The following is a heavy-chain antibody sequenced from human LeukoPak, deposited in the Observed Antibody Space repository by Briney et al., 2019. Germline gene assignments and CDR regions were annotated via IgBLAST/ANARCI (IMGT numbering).Heavy chain of an antibody. J-gene: IGHJ4*02. V-gene: IGHV4-59*01. CDR2: ISYSGST. CDR1: GGSISSYY. D-gene: IGHD2-15*01. CDR3: ARDRSGLVY. Sequence: PSETLSLTCTVSGGSISSYYWSWIRQPPGKGLEWIGYISYSGSTNYNPSLKSRVTMSVDTSKNQFSLNLSSVSAADTAVYYCARDRSGLVYWGQGTLVTVSS.